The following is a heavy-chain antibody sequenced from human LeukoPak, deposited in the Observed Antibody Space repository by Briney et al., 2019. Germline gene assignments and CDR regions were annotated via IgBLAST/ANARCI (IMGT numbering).Heavy chain of an antibody. CDR3: ARHFGVVISAAFDI. CDR2: IYYSGST. Sequence: PSETLSLTCAVYGGSFSGYYWSWFRQPPGKGLEWIGSIYYSGSTYYNPSLKSRVTISVDTSKNQFSLKLSSVTAADTAVYYCARHFGVVISAAFDIWGQGTMVTVSS. J-gene: IGHJ3*02. V-gene: IGHV4-34*01. CDR1: GGSFSGYY. D-gene: IGHD3-3*01.